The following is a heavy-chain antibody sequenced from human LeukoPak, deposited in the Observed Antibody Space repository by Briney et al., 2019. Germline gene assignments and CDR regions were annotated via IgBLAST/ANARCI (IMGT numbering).Heavy chain of an antibody. CDR1: GGSISSYY. Sequence: SETLSLTCTVSGGSISSYYWSWIRQPAGKGLEWIGRIYTSGSTNYNPSLKSRLTMSVDTSKNQFSLKLSSVTAADTAYYYCARDYDQSRFDYWGQGTLVAVSS. J-gene: IGHJ4*02. V-gene: IGHV4-4*07. CDR2: IYTSGST. D-gene: IGHD3-16*01. CDR3: ARDYDQSRFDY.